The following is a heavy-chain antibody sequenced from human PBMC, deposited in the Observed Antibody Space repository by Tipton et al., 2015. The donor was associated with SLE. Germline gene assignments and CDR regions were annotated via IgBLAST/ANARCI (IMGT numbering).Heavy chain of an antibody. CDR3: ARFQGEDYYYGMDV. CDR2: IDRDGSST. CDR1: GFTFSSYW. Sequence: SLRLSCAASGFTFSSYWMHWVRQAPGKGLVWVSRIDRDGSSTGYADSVKGRFTISRDNSKNTLYLQMNSLRDDDTAVYYCARFQGEDYYYGMDVWGQGTTVTVSS. D-gene: IGHD2-21*01. J-gene: IGHJ6*02. V-gene: IGHV3-74*01.